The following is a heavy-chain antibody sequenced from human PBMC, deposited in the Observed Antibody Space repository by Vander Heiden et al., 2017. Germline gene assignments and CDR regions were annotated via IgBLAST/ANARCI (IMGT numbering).Heavy chain of an antibody. V-gene: IGHV3-21*01. D-gene: IGHD6-13*01. CDR3: AGDLTTYRTNWYDEY. CDR2: ISASGTKI. J-gene: IGHJ4*02. CDR1: GFDFRDYN. Sequence: EVPLPVDSGGGLVKPGESLRLSCTASGFDFRDYNMNWVRQTPGRGLEWVSSISASGTKIHYGDSLKGRFTISRDNAKNSLFLQMNSLRVEDTGVYYCAGDLTTYRTNWYDEYWGQGTLVTVAA.